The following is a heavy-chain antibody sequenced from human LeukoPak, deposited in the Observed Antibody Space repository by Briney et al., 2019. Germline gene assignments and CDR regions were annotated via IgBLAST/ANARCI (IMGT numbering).Heavy chain of an antibody. D-gene: IGHD1-26*01. CDR2: VNPSSSST. V-gene: IGHV1-46*01. CDR3: AKGSSGSYINYFDY. Sequence: ASVKVSCKASGYIFTDYYIHWVRQAPGQGLEWMGIVNPSSSSTSYAQRFQGRVTMTRDTSTKTVYMERSSLTSEDTAVYFCAKGSSGSYINYFDYWGQGTLVTVSS. CDR1: GYIFTDYY. J-gene: IGHJ4*02.